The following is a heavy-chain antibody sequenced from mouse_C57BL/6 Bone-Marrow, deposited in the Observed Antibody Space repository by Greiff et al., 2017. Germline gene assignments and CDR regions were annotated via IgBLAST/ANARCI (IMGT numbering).Heavy chain of an antibody. J-gene: IGHJ3*01. V-gene: IGHV1-81*01. Sequence: VQLQQSGAELARPGASVKLSCKASGYTFTSYGISWVKQRTVQGLEWIGEIYPRSGNTYYNEKFKGKATLTADKSSSTAYMELRSLTSEDSAVYSCAREDPIYYDYDEAWFAYWGQGTLVTVSA. D-gene: IGHD2-4*01. CDR3: AREDPIYYDYDEAWFAY. CDR2: IYPRSGNT. CDR1: GYTFTSYG.